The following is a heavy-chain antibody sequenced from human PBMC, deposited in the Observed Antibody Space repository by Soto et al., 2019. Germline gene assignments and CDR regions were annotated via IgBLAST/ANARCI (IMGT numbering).Heavy chain of an antibody. V-gene: IGHV3-33*01. D-gene: IGHD3-3*01. CDR2: IWYDGSNK. Sequence: PGGSLRLSCAASGFTFSSYGMHWVRQAPGKGLEWVAVIWYDGSNKYYADSVKGRFTISRDNSKNTLYLQMNSLRAEDTAVYYCARDYDFWSGYSTGPYYYGMDVWGQGTTVTVSS. CDR3: ARDYDFWSGYSTGPYYYGMDV. CDR1: GFTFSSYG. J-gene: IGHJ6*02.